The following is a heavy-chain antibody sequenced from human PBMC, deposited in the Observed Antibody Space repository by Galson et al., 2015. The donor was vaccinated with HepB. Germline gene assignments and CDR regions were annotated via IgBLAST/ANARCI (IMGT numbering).Heavy chain of an antibody. D-gene: IGHD3-10*01. Sequence: SLRLSCAASEFILSMYWMNWVRQAPGQGLEWVANIKEDGSEKNYVDSVKGRFTLSRDNAKHSLYLQMNSLRAEDTAIYYCARVKRGEWYSFYYYGMDVWGQGTTVTVSS. CDR3: ARVKRGEWYSFYYYGMDV. CDR2: IKEDGSEK. CDR1: EFILSMYW. J-gene: IGHJ6*02. V-gene: IGHV3-7*05.